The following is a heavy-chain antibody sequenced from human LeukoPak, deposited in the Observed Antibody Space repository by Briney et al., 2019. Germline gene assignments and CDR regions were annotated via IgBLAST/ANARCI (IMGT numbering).Heavy chain of an antibody. CDR3: ARGRSGIPAVTYNWFDP. D-gene: IGHD6-13*01. V-gene: IGHV1-69*05. CDR2: IIPIFGST. J-gene: IGHJ5*02. CDR1: GGTFNSNA. Sequence: SVKVSCMASGGTFNSNAFHWVRQAPGQGLEWMGGIIPIFGSTKYAQKFQGRVTVTTDESTGTAYMVLSDLRSDDTAVYYCARGRSGIPAVTYNWFDPWGQGTLVTVSS.